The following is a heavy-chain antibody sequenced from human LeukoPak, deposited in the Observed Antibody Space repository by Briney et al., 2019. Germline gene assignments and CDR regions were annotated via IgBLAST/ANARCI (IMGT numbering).Heavy chain of an antibody. D-gene: IGHD3-10*01. V-gene: IGHV4-39*07. CDR2: IYYRGST. Sequence: SETLSLTCTVSGGSISNSDYYWGWIRQPPGKGLEWIGSIYYRGSTNYNPSLKSRVTISVDTSKNQFSLKLSSVTAADTAVYYCARINYYGSGSYYRTSDRNDYWGQGTLVTVSS. CDR3: ARINYYGSGSYYRTSDRNDY. J-gene: IGHJ4*02. CDR1: GGSISNSDYY.